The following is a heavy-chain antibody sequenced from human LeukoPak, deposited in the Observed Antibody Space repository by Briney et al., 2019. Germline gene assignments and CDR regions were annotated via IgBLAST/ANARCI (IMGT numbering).Heavy chain of an antibody. V-gene: IGHV2-5*01. D-gene: IGHD1/OR15-1a*01. J-gene: IGHJ4*02. CDR2: IYWNDDK. CDR1: GFSLTTSGVG. CDR3: AHTIEEHWVVAFDY. Sequence: SGPTLVKPTPTLTLTCTFSGFSLTTSGVGVGWIRQTPGKALEWLAVIYWNDDKRYSPSLKTRGAITKDTSKNEVVLTVTNMDPVDTATYCCAHTIEEHWVVAFDYWGQGTLVSVSS.